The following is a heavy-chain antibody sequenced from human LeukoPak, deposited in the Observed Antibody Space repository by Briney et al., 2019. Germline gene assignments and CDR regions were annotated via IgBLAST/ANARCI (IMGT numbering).Heavy chain of an antibody. CDR2: IYYLGST. CDR3: ARNYYDITGEFATHWYFDL. J-gene: IGHJ2*01. D-gene: IGHD3-22*01. CDR1: GGSMNSYY. V-gene: IGHV4-59*01. Sequence: SETLSLTCTVSGGSMNSYYWSWVRQPPGKGLEWIAYIYYLGSTSYSPSLRGRGSISVDTSKNQFSLNLNSVTAADTAIYYCARNYYDITGEFATHWYFDLWGRGTLVTVSS.